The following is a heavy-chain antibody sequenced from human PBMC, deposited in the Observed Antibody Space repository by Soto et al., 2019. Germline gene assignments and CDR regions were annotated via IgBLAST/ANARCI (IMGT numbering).Heavy chain of an antibody. CDR3: ASPLPYCTRGVCCLLD. D-gene: IGHD2-8*01. Sequence: QVQLVQSGAEVKKPGSSVKVSCKASGGTFSCYAISWVRQAPGQGLEWMGGIIPIFGTANYAQKFQGRVTITADESTSTAYMELSSMRSEDTAVYYCASPLPYCTRGVCCLLDWGQGTLVTVSS. J-gene: IGHJ4*02. CDR1: GGTFSCYA. CDR2: IIPIFGTA. V-gene: IGHV1-69*12.